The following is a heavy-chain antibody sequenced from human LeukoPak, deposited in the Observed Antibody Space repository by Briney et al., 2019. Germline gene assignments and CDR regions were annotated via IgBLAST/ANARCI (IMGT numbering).Heavy chain of an antibody. D-gene: IGHD6-19*01. J-gene: IGHJ4*02. CDR3: ARLPGGSGWFSVPGGDY. Sequence: PGGSLRLSCAASGFTFSSYSMNWVRQAPGKGLEWVSSISSSSSYIYYADSVKGRFTISRDNAKNSLYLQMNSLRAEDTAVYYCARLPGGSGWFSVPGGDYWGQGTLVTVSS. V-gene: IGHV3-21*01. CDR1: GFTFSSYS. CDR2: ISSSSSYI.